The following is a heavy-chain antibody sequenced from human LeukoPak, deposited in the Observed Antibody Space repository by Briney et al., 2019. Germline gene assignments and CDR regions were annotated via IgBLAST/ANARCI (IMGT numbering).Heavy chain of an antibody. CDR3: AKDRGSYPDFDY. CDR1: GFTFSSYA. Sequence: GGSLRLSCAAPGFTFSSYAMHWVRQAPGKGLEWVAVISYDGSNKYYAGSVKGRFTISRDNSKNTLYLQMNSLRAEDTAVYYCAKDRGSYPDFDYWGQGTLVTVSS. D-gene: IGHD1-26*01. J-gene: IGHJ4*02. V-gene: IGHV3-30-3*01. CDR2: ISYDGSNK.